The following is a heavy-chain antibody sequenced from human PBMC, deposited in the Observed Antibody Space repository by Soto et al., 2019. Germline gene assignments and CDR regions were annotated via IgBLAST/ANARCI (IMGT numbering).Heavy chain of an antibody. CDR3: AKDQYYYDSSGYYQLHYYYGMDV. J-gene: IGHJ6*02. CDR1: GFTFSSYG. D-gene: IGHD3-22*01. CDR2: ISYDGSNK. Sequence: QVQLVESGGGVVQPGRSLRLSCAASGFTFSSYGMHCVRQAPGKGLEWVAVISYDGSNKYYADSVKGRFTISRDNSKNTLYLQMNSLRAEDTAVYYCAKDQYYYDSSGYYQLHYYYGMDVWGQGTTVTVSS. V-gene: IGHV3-30*18.